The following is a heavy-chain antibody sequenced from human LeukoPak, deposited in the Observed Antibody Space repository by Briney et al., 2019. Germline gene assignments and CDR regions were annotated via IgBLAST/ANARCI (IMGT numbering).Heavy chain of an antibody. D-gene: IGHD4-17*01. CDR1: GYSIRSGYY. CDR3: ARLGYGDYDY. V-gene: IGHV4-38-2*01. Sequence: SETLSLTCAVSGYSIRSGYYWGWIRQPPGKGLEWIGSIYYSGSTYYNPSLKSRVTISVDTSKNQFSLKLSSVTAADTAVYYCARLGYGDYDYWGQGTLVTVSS. J-gene: IGHJ4*02. CDR2: IYYSGST.